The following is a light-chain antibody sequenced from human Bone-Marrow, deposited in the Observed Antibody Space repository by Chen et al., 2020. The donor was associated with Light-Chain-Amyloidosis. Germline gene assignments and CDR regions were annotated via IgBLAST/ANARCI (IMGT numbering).Light chain of an antibody. CDR3: CSYQGCCNPYV. J-gene: IGLJ1*01. CDR1: SSDVGVYNL. Sequence: QSALTQPASVSGSPGQSITVHCAGTSSDVGVYNLVSWYQQHPGKAPNLMIYEVTKRPSGVSTRFSGSKSGNTASLTISGLQAEDEADYYCCSYQGCCNPYVFGTGTKVTVL. CDR2: EVT. V-gene: IGLV2-23*02.